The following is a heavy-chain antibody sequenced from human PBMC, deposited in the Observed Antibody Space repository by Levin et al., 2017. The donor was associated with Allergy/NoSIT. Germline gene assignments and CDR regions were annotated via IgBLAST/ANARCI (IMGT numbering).Heavy chain of an antibody. Sequence: GESLKISCAASGFTFSSYGMHWVRQAPGKGLEWVAVISYDGSNKYYADSVKGRFTISRDNSKNTLYLQMNSLRAEDTAVYYCAKSGTSNAFDIWGQGTMVTVSS. D-gene: IGHD3-10*01. CDR2: ISYDGSNK. J-gene: IGHJ3*02. V-gene: IGHV3-30*18. CDR3: AKSGTSNAFDI. CDR1: GFTFSSYG.